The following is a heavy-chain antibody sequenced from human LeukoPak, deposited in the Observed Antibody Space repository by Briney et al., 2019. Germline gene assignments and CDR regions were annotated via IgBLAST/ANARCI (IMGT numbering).Heavy chain of an antibody. J-gene: IGHJ4*02. D-gene: IGHD6-19*01. Sequence: SETLSLTCTVSGGSISSSSYYWGWIRQPPGKGLEWIGSIYYSGSTYYNPSLKSRVTISVDTSKNQFSLKLSSVTAADTAAYYCARLAVAGNFDDYWGQGTLVTVSS. CDR3: ARLAVAGNFDDY. V-gene: IGHV4-39*01. CDR2: IYYSGST. CDR1: GGSISSSSYY.